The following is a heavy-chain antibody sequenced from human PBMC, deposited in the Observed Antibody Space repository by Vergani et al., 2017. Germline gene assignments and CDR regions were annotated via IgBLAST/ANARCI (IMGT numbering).Heavy chain of an antibody. CDR3: ARGLWDCTHIRCSPPSY. CDR1: GFSFSSYS. V-gene: IGHV3-21*02. J-gene: IGHJ4*02. Sequence: EVQLVESGGGLVKPGGSLRLSCAASGFSFSSYSMNWVRQAPGKGLEWVASISGSSSYVFYRDSVECLFTITRDNAKKSVYLQMNRLRVEDTAMYFCARGLWDCTHIRCSPPSYWGQGTQVTVSS. CDR2: ISGSSSYV. D-gene: IGHD2-8*01.